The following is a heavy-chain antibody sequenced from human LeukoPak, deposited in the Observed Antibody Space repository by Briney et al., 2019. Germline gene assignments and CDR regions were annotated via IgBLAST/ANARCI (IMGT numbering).Heavy chain of an antibody. CDR2: IRFDGTLK. CDR3: AKDSEYSGSHLGGAFDI. Sequence: PGGSLRLSCSASDFTFSSFGMHWLRQAPGKGLEWVALIRFDGTLKDYAESVKGRFTISRDNSKNTLYLQMNSLRAEDTAVYYCAKDSEYSGSHLGGAFDIWGQGTMVTVSS. CDR1: DFTFSSFG. D-gene: IGHD1-26*01. J-gene: IGHJ3*02. V-gene: IGHV3-30*02.